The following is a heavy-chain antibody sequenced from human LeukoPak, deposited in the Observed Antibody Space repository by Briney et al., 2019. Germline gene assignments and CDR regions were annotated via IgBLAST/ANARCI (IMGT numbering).Heavy chain of an antibody. J-gene: IGHJ4*02. CDR3: ARGGAAMAYY. Sequence: PGGSLRLSCSASGFTFSSYWMHWVRQAPGKGLVWVSRINSDGSSTSHADSVKGRFTTSRDNAKNTLYLQMNSLRAEDTAVYYCARGGAAMAYYWGQGTLVTVSS. CDR2: INSDGSST. CDR1: GFTFSSYW. D-gene: IGHD5-18*01. V-gene: IGHV3-74*01.